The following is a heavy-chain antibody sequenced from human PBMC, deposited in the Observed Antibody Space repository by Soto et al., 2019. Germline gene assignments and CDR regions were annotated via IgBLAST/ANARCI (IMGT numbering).Heavy chain of an antibody. J-gene: IGHJ4*02. CDR3: ARENSYFDY. CDR2: ISAYNANA. CDR1: GYTFRNFG. V-gene: IGHV1-18*01. Sequence: QLLRSGAEVKKPGASVKVTCKASGYTFRNFGISWVRQAPGQGLEWMGWISAYNANANYAQKFQGRLTMTADTSTSTAYMELRSLRSDDTAVYYCARENSYFDYWGQGTLVTVSS.